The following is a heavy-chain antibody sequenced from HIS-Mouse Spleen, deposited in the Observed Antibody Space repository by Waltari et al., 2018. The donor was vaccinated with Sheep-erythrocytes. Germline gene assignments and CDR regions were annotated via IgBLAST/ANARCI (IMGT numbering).Heavy chain of an antibody. D-gene: IGHD6-13*01. Sequence: EVQLVESGGGLVQPGGSLRLSCAASGFPLSSYWMSWVRQAPGKGLEWVANIKQDGSEKYYVDSVKGRFTISRDNAKNSLYLQMNSLRAEDTAVYYCARVGSSSWFDYWGQGTLVTVSS. CDR1: GFPLSSYW. V-gene: IGHV3-7*01. CDR2: IKQDGSEK. J-gene: IGHJ4*02. CDR3: ARVGSSSWFDY.